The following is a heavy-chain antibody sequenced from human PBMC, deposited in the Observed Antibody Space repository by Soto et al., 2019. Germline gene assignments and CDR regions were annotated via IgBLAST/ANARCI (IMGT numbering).Heavy chain of an antibody. Sequence: SETLSLTCTVSGGSISSYYWSWIRQPPGKGLEWIGYIYYSGSTNYNPSLKSRVTISVDTSKNQFSLKLSSVTAADTAVYYCARENWNDEIGFDPWGQGTLVTVSS. J-gene: IGHJ5*02. CDR3: ARENWNDEIGFDP. CDR1: GGSISSYY. D-gene: IGHD1-1*01. V-gene: IGHV4-59*01. CDR2: IYYSGST.